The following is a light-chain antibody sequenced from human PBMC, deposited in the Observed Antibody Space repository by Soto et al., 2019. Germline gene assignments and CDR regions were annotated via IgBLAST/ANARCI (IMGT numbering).Light chain of an antibody. CDR3: KQYFSYPYT. CDR2: AAA. CDR1: QGISSY. V-gene: IGKV1-8*01. Sequence: AIRMTQSPSSFSASTGDRVTITCRASQGISSYLAWYQQKPGKAPNLLIYAAATLQRGAPSTFSGSGSGTDFTLTISRMQSEDFATYYCKQYFSYPYTFGQGTKLEI. J-gene: IGKJ2*01.